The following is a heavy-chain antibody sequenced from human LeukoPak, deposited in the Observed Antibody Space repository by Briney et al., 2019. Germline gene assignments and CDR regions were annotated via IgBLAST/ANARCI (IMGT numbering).Heavy chain of an antibody. CDR2: IRYDGSNK. V-gene: IGHV3-30*02. CDR1: GFTFSSYG. J-gene: IGHJ6*02. CDR3: ARELTGYSSGWYTRDYYYGMDV. D-gene: IGHD6-19*01. Sequence: GGSLRLSCAASGFTFSSYGMHWVRQAPGKGLEWVAFIRYDGSNKYYADSVKGRFTISRDNSKNTLYLQMNSLRAEDTAVYYCARELTGYSSGWYTRDYYYGMDVWGQGTTVTVSS.